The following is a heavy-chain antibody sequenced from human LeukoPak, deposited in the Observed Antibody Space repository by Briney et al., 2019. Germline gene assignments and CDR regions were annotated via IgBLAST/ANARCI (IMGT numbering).Heavy chain of an antibody. Sequence: SVKVSCKASGGTFSSYAISWVRQAPGQGLEWMGGIIPIFGTANYAQKFQGRVTITTYESTSTAYMELSSLRSEDTAVYYCARDPIPLVGATTSYYYYMDVWGKGTTVTVSS. CDR1: GGTFSSYA. V-gene: IGHV1-69*05. CDR2: IIPIFGTA. J-gene: IGHJ6*03. D-gene: IGHD1-26*01. CDR3: ARDPIPLVGATTSYYYYMDV.